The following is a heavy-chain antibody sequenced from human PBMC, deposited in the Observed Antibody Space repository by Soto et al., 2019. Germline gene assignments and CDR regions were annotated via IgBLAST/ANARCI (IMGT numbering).Heavy chain of an antibody. CDR3: AKDGGYSYGFYY. CDR2: ISYDGSNK. D-gene: IGHD5-18*01. J-gene: IGHJ4*02. V-gene: IGHV3-30*18. Sequence: QVQLVESGGGVVQPGRSLRLSCAASGFTFSSYGMHWVRQAPGKGLEWVAVISYDGSNKYYADSVKGRFTISRDNSKNTLYLQMNSLRAEDTAVYYCAKDGGYSYGFYYWGQGTLVTVSS. CDR1: GFTFSSYG.